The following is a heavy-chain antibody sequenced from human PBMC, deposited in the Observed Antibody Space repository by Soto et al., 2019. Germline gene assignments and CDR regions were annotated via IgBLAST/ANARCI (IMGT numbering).Heavy chain of an antibody. CDR2: IIPILGIA. Sequence: QVQLVQSGAEVKKPGSSVKVSCKASGGTFSSYTISWVRQAPGQGLEWMGRIIPILGIANYAQKFQGRVTITADKSTSTAYRELSSLRSEDTAVYYCARDQGAVQLARRDYYYGMDVWGQGTTVTVSS. V-gene: IGHV1-69*08. CDR1: GGTFSSYT. J-gene: IGHJ6*02. CDR3: ARDQGAVQLARRDYYYGMDV. D-gene: IGHD1-1*01.